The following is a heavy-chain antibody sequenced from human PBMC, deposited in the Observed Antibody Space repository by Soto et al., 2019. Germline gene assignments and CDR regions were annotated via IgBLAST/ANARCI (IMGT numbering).Heavy chain of an antibody. CDR3: AKGFAVAGFYFDS. J-gene: IGHJ4*02. V-gene: IGHV3-23*01. D-gene: IGHD6-19*01. CDR1: GFTFSNFA. Sequence: EVQLFESGGDLVEPGGSLRLSCRVSGFTFSNFAMGWVRQAPGKGLEWVSGITASGGTRYHADSLKGRFTISRDNSKDMLFLEMNNLSAEDTAIYFCAKGFAVAGFYFDSLGQGSLVTVSS. CDR2: ITASGGTR.